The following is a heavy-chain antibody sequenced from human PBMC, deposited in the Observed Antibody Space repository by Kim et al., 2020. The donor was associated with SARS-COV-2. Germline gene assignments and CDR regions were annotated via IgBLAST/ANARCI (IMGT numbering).Heavy chain of an antibody. CDR2: IDPSDSYI. D-gene: IGHD6-25*01. Sequence: GESLKISCKGSGYSFTNFWISWVRQMPGKGLEWMGTIDPSDSYIKYSPSFQGHVTISTDKSISTAYLQWSSLRASDTAMYFCARRPSGPNWFDPWGQGNL. CDR1: GYSFTNFW. J-gene: IGHJ5*02. V-gene: IGHV5-10-1*01. CDR3: ARRPSGPNWFDP.